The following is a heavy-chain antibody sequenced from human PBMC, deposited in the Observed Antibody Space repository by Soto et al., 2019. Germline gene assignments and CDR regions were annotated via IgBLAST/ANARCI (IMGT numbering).Heavy chain of an antibody. CDR1: GGSISSSSYY. Sequence: SETLSLTCTVSGGSISSSSYYWGWIRQPPGKGLEWIGSIYYSGSTYYNPSLKSRVTISVDTSKNQFSLKLSSVTAADTAVYYCARRTIFGLNWFDPRRPGTLVTVSS. D-gene: IGHD3-3*01. J-gene: IGHJ5*02. V-gene: IGHV4-39*01. CDR3: ARRTIFGLNWFDP. CDR2: IYYSGST.